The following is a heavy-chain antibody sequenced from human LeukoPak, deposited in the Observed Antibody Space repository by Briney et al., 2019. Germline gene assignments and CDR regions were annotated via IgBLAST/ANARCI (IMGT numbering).Heavy chain of an antibody. V-gene: IGHV1-69*05. CDR1: GGTFSSYA. D-gene: IGHD2-2*01. Sequence: ASVKVSCKASGGTFSSYAISWVRQAPGQGLEWMGGIIPIFGTANYAQKFQGRVTITTDESTSTAYMELSSLRSEDTAVYYCASDATGGIVVVPAAIWGQGTLVTVSS. J-gene: IGHJ4*02. CDR2: IIPIFGTA. CDR3: ASDATGGIVVVPAAI.